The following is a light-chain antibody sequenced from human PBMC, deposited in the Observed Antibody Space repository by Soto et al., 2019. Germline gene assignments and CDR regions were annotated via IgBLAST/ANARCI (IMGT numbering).Light chain of an antibody. CDR2: VGS. V-gene: IGKV2-28*01. CDR1: QSLLHSNGYNY. Sequence: DIVMTQSPLSLPVTPGEPASISCRSSQSLLHSNGYNYLDWFLQKPGQSPQVLIYVGSNRAPGVPDMFSGSGSGTDFTLKISRVEAEDVGVYYCMQALQTPYTFGQGTKLEIK. CDR3: MQALQTPYT. J-gene: IGKJ2*01.